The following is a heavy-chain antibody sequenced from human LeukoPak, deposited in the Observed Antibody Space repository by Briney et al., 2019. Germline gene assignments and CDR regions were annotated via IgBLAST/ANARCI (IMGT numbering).Heavy chain of an antibody. CDR2: INPNSGGT. CDR3: ARGVAYYYGSGSRGYNWFDP. D-gene: IGHD3-10*01. J-gene: IGHJ5*02. V-gene: IGHV1-2*04. Sequence: GASVKVSCKASGYTFTSYGISWVRQAPGQGLEWMGWINPNSGGTNYAQKFQGWVTMTRDTSISTAYMELSRLRSDDTAVYYCARGVAYYYGSGSRGYNWFDPWGQGTLVTVSS. CDR1: GYTFTSYG.